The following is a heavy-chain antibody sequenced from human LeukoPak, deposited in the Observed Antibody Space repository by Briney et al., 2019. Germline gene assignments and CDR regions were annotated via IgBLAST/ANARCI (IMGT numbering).Heavy chain of an antibody. CDR1: GFTFSSYS. D-gene: IGHD4/OR15-4a*01. CDR2: ISHSGIYI. V-gene: IGHV3-21*01. CDR3: AKDLKDYGGALDY. Sequence: GRSLRLSCAPSGFTFSSYSMNWFRQAPGKGLEWVSSISHSGIYIYYADSVKGRFTISRDNAKNSLSLQMNSLRAEDSAIYYWAKDLKDYGGALDYWGQGTLVTVSS. J-gene: IGHJ4*02.